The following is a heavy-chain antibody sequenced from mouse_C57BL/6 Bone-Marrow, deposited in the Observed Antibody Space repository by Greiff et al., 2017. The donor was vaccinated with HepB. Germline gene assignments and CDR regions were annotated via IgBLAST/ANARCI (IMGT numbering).Heavy chain of an antibody. CDR1: GYAFSSSW. CDR3: ARSHYYGSWFAY. V-gene: IGHV1-82*01. J-gene: IGHJ3*01. Sequence: VKLQESGPELVKPGASVKISCKASGYAFSSSWMNWVKQRPGKGLEWIGRIYPGDGDTNYNGKFKGKATLTADKSSSTAYMQLSSLTSEDSAVYFCARSHYYGSWFAYWGQGTLVTVSA. CDR2: IYPGDGDT. D-gene: IGHD1-1*01.